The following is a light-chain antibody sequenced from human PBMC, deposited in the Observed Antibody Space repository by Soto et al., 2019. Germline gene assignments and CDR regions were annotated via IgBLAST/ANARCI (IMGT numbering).Light chain of an antibody. CDR3: QQYNNWPPWT. CDR2: DAS. Sequence: VLMTQSPATLSVSPGERATLSCRASQGVRNNLAWYQLKPGQAPRLLIYDASTRATGIPARFSGSGSGTDFTLTISSLQSEAFAVYYCQQYNNWPPWTFGQGTRVDIK. J-gene: IGKJ1*01. CDR1: QGVRNN. V-gene: IGKV3-15*01.